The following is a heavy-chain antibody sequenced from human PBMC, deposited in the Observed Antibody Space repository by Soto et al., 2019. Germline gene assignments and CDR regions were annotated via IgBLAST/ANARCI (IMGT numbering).Heavy chain of an antibody. CDR1: GGSFSDHY. CDR3: ARGGLT. CDR2: INHSGST. J-gene: IGHJ5*02. V-gene: IGHV4-34*01. Sequence: TSETLSLTCAVYGGSFSDHYWSWIRQPPGKGLEWIGEINHSGSTNYNPSLKSRVTISVDTSKNQFSLKLSSVTAADTAVYYCARGGLTWGQGTLVTVSS.